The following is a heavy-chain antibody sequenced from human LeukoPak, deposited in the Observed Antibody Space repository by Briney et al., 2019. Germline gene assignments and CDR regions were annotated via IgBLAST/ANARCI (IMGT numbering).Heavy chain of an antibody. CDR1: GVSISSYY. CDR2: IYTNENT. D-gene: IGHD3-22*01. CDR3: VRDHYDSSTYYGAFWFDP. Sequence: PSETLSLTCTVSGVSISSYYWSWIRQPAGKGREWIGRIYTNENTYYNPSLKSRVSMSVDTSKNQFSLKLRSVTAADTAVYYCVRDHYDSSTYYGAFWFDPWGQGILVTVAS. V-gene: IGHV4-4*07. J-gene: IGHJ5*02.